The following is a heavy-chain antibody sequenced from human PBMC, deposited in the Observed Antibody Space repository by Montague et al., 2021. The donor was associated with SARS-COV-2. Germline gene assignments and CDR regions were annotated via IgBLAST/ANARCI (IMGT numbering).Heavy chain of an antibody. J-gene: IGHJ5*02. CDR3: AGDKGYGYGFGH. V-gene: IGHV3-48*03. CDR2: ISDSGRTT. Sequence: SLRLSCAASGFTFSSFEMTWVRQAPGKGLEWISHISDSGRTTFYADSVKGRFTVSRDNAKNSLYLQMSSLRAEDTALYFCAGDKGYGYGFGHWGQGTLVTVSS. D-gene: IGHD5-18*01. CDR1: GFTFSSFE.